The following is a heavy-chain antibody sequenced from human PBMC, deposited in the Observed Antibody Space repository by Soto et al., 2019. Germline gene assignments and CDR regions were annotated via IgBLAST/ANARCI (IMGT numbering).Heavy chain of an antibody. D-gene: IGHD3-3*01. CDR2: FDPEDGET. Sequence: ASVKVSCKVSGYTLTELSMHWVRQAPGKGLEWMGGFDPEDGETIYAQKFQGRVTMTEDTSTDTAYMELSSLRSEDTAVYYCATRQPPLWSGYYTVLFDYCGQGTLVTVSS. V-gene: IGHV1-24*01. J-gene: IGHJ4*02. CDR3: ATRQPPLWSGYYTVLFDY. CDR1: GYTLTELS.